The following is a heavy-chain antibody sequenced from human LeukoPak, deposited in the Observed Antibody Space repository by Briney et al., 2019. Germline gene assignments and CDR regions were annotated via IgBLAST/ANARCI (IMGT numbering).Heavy chain of an antibody. CDR1: GYTFTGYY. V-gene: IGHV1-2*02. CDR2: INPNSGGT. Sequence: ASVKVSCKASGYTFTGYYMHWVRQAPGQGLEWMGWINPNSGGTNYAQKFRGRVTMTRDTSISTAYMELSRLRSDDTAVYYCARVVVVPATIDYWGQGTLVTVSS. J-gene: IGHJ4*02. D-gene: IGHD2-2*01. CDR3: ARVVVVPATIDY.